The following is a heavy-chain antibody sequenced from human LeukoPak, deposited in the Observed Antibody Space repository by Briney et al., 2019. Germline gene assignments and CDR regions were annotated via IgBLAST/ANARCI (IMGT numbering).Heavy chain of an antibody. J-gene: IGHJ4*02. V-gene: IGHV3-30*02. CDR2: IRYDGINK. Sequence: PGGSLRLSCEASGFGFSSYGMHWVRQAPGKGLEWVAYIRYDGINKHYADSVKGRFTISRDTSKNTLYLEMSSLRGEDMAVYYCAKSHVIASYVGDYWGQGTLVTVSS. CDR1: GFGFSSYG. CDR3: AKSHVIASYVGDY. D-gene: IGHD2-21*01.